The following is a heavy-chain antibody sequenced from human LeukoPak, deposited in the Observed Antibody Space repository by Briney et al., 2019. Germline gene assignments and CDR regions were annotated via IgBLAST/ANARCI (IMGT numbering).Heavy chain of an antibody. CDR1: TFTFSSYW. J-gene: IGHJ6*03. Sequence: GGSLRLSCAASTFTFSSYWMSWVRQAPGKGLEWVANIKQDGSEKYYVDSVKGRFTISRDNAKNSLYLQMNSLRAEDTAVYYCARDKPLYCSSTSCYRDYHYYYMDVWGKGTTVTVSS. CDR3: ARDKPLYCSSTSCYRDYHYYYMDV. D-gene: IGHD2-2*01. CDR2: IKQDGSEK. V-gene: IGHV3-7*01.